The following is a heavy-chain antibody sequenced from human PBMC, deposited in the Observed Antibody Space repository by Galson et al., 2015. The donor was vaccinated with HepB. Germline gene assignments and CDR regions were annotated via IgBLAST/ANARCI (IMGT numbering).Heavy chain of an antibody. CDR2: VFYSGST. V-gene: IGHV4-59*01. CDR1: GGSLNTYY. J-gene: IGHJ3*02. D-gene: IGHD2-8*01. CDR3: ARPLVLNGRFNPGVGPFHI. Sequence: ETLSLTCTVSGGSLNTYYWTWIRQSPGKGLEWVGYVFYSGSTDYNPSLQSRATISVDTSKSQFSLKLTSVTAADTAIYCARPLVLNGRFNPGVGPFHIWGHGTMVTVSA.